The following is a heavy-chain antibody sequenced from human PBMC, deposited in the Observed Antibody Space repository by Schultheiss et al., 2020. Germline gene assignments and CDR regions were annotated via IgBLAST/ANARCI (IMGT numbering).Heavy chain of an antibody. CDR1: GFTFSSYA. V-gene: IGHV3-30*01. D-gene: IGHD6-6*01. J-gene: IGHJ5*02. Sequence: GGSLRLSCAASGFTFSSYAMHWVRQAPGKGLEWVAVISYDGSNKYYADSVKGRFTISRDNSKNTLYLQMNSLRAEDTAVYYCARGLLWGSSSSGGWFDPWGQGTLVTVSS. CDR3: ARGLLWGSSSSGGWFDP. CDR2: ISYDGSNK.